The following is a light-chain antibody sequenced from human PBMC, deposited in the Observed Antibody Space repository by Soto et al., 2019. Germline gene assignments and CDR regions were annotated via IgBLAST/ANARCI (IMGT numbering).Light chain of an antibody. CDR1: SRDIGAYNY. Sequence: QSVLTQPASVSGSPGQSITISCTGTSRDIGAYNYVSWYQQHPGKAPKLIIYEVNIRPSGISNRFSGSKSGNTASLTISGLQAEDEAHYFCSSYTSSSTLFFGGGTKLNVL. J-gene: IGLJ2*01. CDR2: EVN. CDR3: SSYTSSSTLF. V-gene: IGLV2-14*01.